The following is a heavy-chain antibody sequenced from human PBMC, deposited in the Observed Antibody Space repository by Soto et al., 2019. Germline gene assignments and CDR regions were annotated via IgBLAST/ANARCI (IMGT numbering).Heavy chain of an antibody. V-gene: IGHV4-39*01. Sequence: QPQLQESGPGLAKPSATLSLTCSVSGVLISTCGYYWGWLRQPPGKGLEWVASIYHSGTAYYNPYLRGRGAMSVDTSKNKFSLTLTSVTAADTAVYYWARSWEDGILINYYDDFDRWGQGTLFTVSS. CDR3: ARSWEDGILINYYDDFDR. CDR1: GVLISTCGYY. J-gene: IGHJ4*02. D-gene: IGHD3-9*01. CDR2: IYHSGTA.